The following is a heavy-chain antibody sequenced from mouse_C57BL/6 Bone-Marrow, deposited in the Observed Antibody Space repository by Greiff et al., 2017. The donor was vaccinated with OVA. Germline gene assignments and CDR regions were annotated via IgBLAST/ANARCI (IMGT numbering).Heavy chain of an antibody. V-gene: IGHV3-5*01. Sequence: EVQVVESGPGLVKPSQTVFLTCTVTGISITTGNYRWSWIRQFPGNKLEWIGYIYYSGTITYNPSLTSLTTITRDTPKNQFFLEMNSLTAEDTATYYCARDGDYDGVFPYFDYWGQGTTLTVSS. J-gene: IGHJ2*01. D-gene: IGHD2-4*01. CDR2: IYYSGTI. CDR3: ARDGDYDGVFPYFDY. CDR1: GISITTGNYR.